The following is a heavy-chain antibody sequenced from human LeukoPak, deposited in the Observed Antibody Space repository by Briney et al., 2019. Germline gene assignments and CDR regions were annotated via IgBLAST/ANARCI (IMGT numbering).Heavy chain of an antibody. J-gene: IGHJ3*02. Sequence: SETLSLTCTVSGGSISSSSYYWGWIRQPPGKGLEWIGRVHTSGSTHYNPSLKTRLTMSVDTSKNQFSLKLSSVTAADTAVYYCARLITGTTTAFDIWGQGTMVTVSS. D-gene: IGHD1-7*01. V-gene: IGHV4-39*07. CDR1: GGSISSSSYY. CDR3: ARLITGTTTAFDI. CDR2: VHTSGST.